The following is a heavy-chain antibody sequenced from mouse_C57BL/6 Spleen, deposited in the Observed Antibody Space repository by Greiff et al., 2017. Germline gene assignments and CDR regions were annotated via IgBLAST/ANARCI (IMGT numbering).Heavy chain of an antibody. CDR1: GYTFTSYG. CDR2: IYPRSGNT. V-gene: IGHV1-81*01. Sequence: VQRVESGAELARPGASVKLSCKASGYTFTSYGISWVKQRTGQGLEWIGEIYPRSGNTYYNEKFKGKATLTADKSSSTAYMELRSLTSEDSAVYFCAREGDYGNPFDYWGQGTTLTVSS. J-gene: IGHJ2*01. CDR3: AREGDYGNPFDY. D-gene: IGHD2-1*01.